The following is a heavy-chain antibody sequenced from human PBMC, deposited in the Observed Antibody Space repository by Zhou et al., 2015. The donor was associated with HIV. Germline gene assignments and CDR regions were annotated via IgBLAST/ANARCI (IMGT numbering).Heavy chain of an antibody. J-gene: IGHJ4*02. CDR2: ISWNSGSI. CDR1: GFTFDDYA. D-gene: IGHD6-19*01. CDR3: AKDIGSSGLRGAFDY. V-gene: IGHV3-9*01. Sequence: EVQLVESGGGLVQPGRSLRLSCAASGFTFDDYAMHWVRQAPGKGLEWVSGISWNSGSIGYADSVKGRFTISRDNAKNSLYLQMNSLRAEDTALYYCAKDIGSSGLRGAFDYWGQGTLVTVSS.